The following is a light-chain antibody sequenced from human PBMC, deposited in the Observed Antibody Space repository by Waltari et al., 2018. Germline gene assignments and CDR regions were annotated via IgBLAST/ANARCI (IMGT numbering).Light chain of an antibody. CDR3: QQYYSTPYT. CDR2: WAS. CDR1: QSILYRSNNQNY. Sequence: DFVMTQSPHSLAVSLGERATINCKSIQSILYRSNNQNYLAWYQQKPGQPPKLLIYWASTRESGVPGRFSGSGSGTDFTLTISSLQAEDVAVYYCQQYYSTPYTFGQGTKLEIK. V-gene: IGKV4-1*01. J-gene: IGKJ2*01.